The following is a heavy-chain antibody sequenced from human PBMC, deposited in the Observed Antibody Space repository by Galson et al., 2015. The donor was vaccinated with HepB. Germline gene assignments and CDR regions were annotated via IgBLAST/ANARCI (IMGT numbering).Heavy chain of an antibody. Sequence: SVKVSCKASGYTFTADYMHWVRQAPGQGLEWMGRINPNTGGTNYAQKFQGRVTMTRDTSISTAYMELSRLRSDDTAVYYCAREGQQLGIDYWGQGTLVTVSS. D-gene: IGHD6-13*01. V-gene: IGHV1-2*06. CDR3: AREGQQLGIDY. CDR1: GYTFTADY. J-gene: IGHJ4*02. CDR2: INPNTGGT.